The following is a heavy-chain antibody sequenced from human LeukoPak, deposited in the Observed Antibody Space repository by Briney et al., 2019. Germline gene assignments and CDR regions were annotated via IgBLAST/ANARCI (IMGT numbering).Heavy chain of an antibody. CDR2: IIPIFGTA. CDR1: GGTFSSYA. Sequence: ASVKVSCKASGGTFSSYAISWVRQAPGQGLKWMGGIIPIFGTANYAQKFQGRVTITTDESTSTAYMELSSLRSEDTAVYYCARGRYSGQLDYYYYMDVWGKGTTVTVSS. D-gene: IGHD1-1*01. J-gene: IGHJ6*03. CDR3: ARGRYSGQLDYYYYMDV. V-gene: IGHV1-69*05.